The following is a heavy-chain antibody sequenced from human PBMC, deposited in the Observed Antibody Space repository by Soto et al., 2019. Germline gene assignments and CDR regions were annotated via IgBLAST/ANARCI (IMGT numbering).Heavy chain of an antibody. CDR1: GYTFTSYG. J-gene: IGHJ4*02. Sequence: RASVKVSCKASGYTFTSYGISWVRQAPGQGLEWMGWISAYNGNTNYAQKLQGRVTMTTDTSTSTAYMELRSLRSDDTAVYYCARDFASSSWNYFDYWGQGTLVTVSS. CDR3: ARDFASSSWNYFDY. D-gene: IGHD6-13*01. CDR2: ISAYNGNT. V-gene: IGHV1-18*04.